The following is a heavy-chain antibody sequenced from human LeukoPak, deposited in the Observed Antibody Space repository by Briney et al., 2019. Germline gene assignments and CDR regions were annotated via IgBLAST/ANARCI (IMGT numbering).Heavy chain of an antibody. V-gene: IGHV3-21*01. CDR3: AREDDFWSGLRLGAFDI. Sequence: GGSLRLSCAASGFTFSSYSMNWVRQAPGKGLEWVSSISSSSSYIYYADSVKGRFTISRDNAKNSLYLQMNSLRAEDTAVYYCAREDDFWSGLRLGAFDIWGQGTMVTVSS. CDR2: ISSSSSYI. CDR1: GFTFSSYS. J-gene: IGHJ3*02. D-gene: IGHD3-3*01.